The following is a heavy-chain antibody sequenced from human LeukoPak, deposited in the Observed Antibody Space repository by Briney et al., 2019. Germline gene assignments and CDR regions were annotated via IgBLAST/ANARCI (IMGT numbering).Heavy chain of an antibody. CDR3: ARDPGAQYCSSTSCYSEYNWFDP. J-gene: IGHJ5*02. D-gene: IGHD2-2*01. Sequence: SVKVSCKASGGTFSSYAISWVRQAPGQELEWMGGIIPIFGTANYAQKFQGRVTITADESTSTAHMELSSLRSEDTAVYYCARDPGAQYCSSTSCYSEYNWFDPWGQGTLVTVSS. CDR2: IIPIFGTA. CDR1: GGTFSSYA. V-gene: IGHV1-69*13.